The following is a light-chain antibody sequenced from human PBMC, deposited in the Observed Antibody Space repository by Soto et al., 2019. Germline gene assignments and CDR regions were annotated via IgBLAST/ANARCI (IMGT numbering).Light chain of an antibody. J-gene: IGKJ5*01. Sequence: AIQLTQSPSSLSAYLVASVTSTFRARQYISSAMAGYQQKPGKAPKLLMNDASSLESGVPSRFSGSGSGADFTLTISSLQPEDFATYYCQHFNNYPTFGPGKRLEI. CDR3: QHFNNYPT. CDR1: QYISSA. V-gene: IGKV1D-13*01. CDR2: DAS.